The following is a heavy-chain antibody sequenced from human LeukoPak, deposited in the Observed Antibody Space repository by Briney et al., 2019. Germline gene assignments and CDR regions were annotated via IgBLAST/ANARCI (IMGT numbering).Heavy chain of an antibody. Sequence: SETLSLTCAVYGGAITGYYWSWIRQTPGRGLEWVGEIHYTGATSYNPSLKSRATISTDTSKNQFSLRLSSVTAADTAVYYCARGNILTGYCFDFWGQGALVTVSS. V-gene: IGHV4-34*01. CDR1: GGAITGYY. J-gene: IGHJ4*02. CDR3: ARGNILTGYCFDF. D-gene: IGHD3-9*01. CDR2: IHYTGAT.